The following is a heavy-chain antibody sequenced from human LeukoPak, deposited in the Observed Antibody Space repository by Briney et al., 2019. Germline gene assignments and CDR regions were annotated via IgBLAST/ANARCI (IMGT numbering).Heavy chain of an antibody. CDR3: ARDVVVVPAAIHYGMDV. J-gene: IGHJ6*02. Sequence: SETLSLTCAVYGGSFSDYFWGWIRQPPGKGLEWIGEINHSGRTYYNPSLKSRVTISVDTSKNQFSLNLSSVTAADTAVYYCARDVVVVPAAIHYGMDVWGQGTTVTISS. CDR1: GGSFSDYF. CDR2: INHSGRT. D-gene: IGHD2-2*01. V-gene: IGHV4-34*01.